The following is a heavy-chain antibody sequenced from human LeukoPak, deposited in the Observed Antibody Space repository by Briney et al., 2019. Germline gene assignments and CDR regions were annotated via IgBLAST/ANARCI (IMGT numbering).Heavy chain of an antibody. CDR1: GFTFDDYA. CDR3: AKGRYCSGGSCSYYFDY. CDR2: ISWNSGSI. Sequence: GGSLGLSCAASGFTFDDYAMHWVRQAPGKGLEWVSGISWNSGSIGYADSVKGRFTISRDNAKNSLYLQMNSLRAEDTALYYCAKGRYCSGGSCSYYFDYWGQGTLVTVSS. J-gene: IGHJ4*02. V-gene: IGHV3-9*01. D-gene: IGHD2-15*01.